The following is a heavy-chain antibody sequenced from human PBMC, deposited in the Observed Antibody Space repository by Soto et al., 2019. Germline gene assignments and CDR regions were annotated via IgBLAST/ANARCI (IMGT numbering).Heavy chain of an antibody. V-gene: IGHV3-21*01. J-gene: IGHJ6*02. D-gene: IGHD2-2*02. Sequence: GGSLRLSCVGSGFTFSTYSINWFRQAPGKGLEWVSSISSRSDIYYADSVKGRFTISRDNAKNSVSLQMNSLRAEDTAVYYCAREYTAWPLAYGLDVWGQGTTVTVSS. CDR2: ISSRSDI. CDR1: GFTFSTYS. CDR3: AREYTAWPLAYGLDV.